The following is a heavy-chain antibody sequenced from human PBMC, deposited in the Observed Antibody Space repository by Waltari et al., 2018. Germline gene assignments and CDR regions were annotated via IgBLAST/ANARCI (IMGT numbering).Heavy chain of an antibody. CDR2: ISGSGGST. J-gene: IGHJ6*02. CDR1: GFTFSSYA. V-gene: IGHV3-23*01. CDR3: AKDLSLVATIYYYYGMDV. Sequence: EVQLLESGGGLVQPGGSLRLSCAASGFTFSSYAMSWVRQAPGKGLEWVSAISGSGGSTYYADSGKGRFTIARDNAKNTLYLQMNSLRAEDTAVYYCAKDLSLVATIYYYYGMDVWGQGTTVTVSS. D-gene: IGHD5-12*01.